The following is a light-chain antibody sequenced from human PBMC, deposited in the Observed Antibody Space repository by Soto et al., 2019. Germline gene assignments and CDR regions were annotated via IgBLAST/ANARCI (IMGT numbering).Light chain of an antibody. J-gene: IGKJ4*01. Sequence: EVVLTQSPATLSVSPWAGATLSCRASQSVGSNLAWYQQKPGQTPRVLIYGASTRAIGIPARSSGSGFGTEFTLTISSLQSEDFVVYYCQQYSNWPLLSFGGGTKVDIK. V-gene: IGKV3-15*01. CDR1: QSVGSN. CDR3: QQYSNWPLLS. CDR2: GAS.